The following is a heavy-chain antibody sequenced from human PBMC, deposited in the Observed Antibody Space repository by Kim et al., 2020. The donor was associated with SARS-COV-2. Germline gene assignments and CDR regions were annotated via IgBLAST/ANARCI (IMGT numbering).Heavy chain of an antibody. V-gene: IGHV4-39*01. Sequence: SETLSLTCTVSGGSISSSSYYWGWIRQPPGKGLEWIGSIYYSGSTYYNPSLKSRVTISVNTSKNQFSLKLSSVTAADTAVYYCARLMGLKSDGAFDIWGQGTMVTVSS. CDR3: ARLMGLKSDGAFDI. D-gene: IGHD2-8*01. CDR1: GGSISSSSYY. CDR2: IYYSGST. J-gene: IGHJ3*02.